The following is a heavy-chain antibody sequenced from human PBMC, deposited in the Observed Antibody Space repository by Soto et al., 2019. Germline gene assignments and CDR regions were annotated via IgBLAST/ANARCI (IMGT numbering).Heavy chain of an antibody. V-gene: IGHV3-11*01. Sequence: VQLVESGGGLVKPGGSLRLSCAASGFTFSDYYMTWLRQAPGKGLEWVAKISGSGTTTYYADSVKGRFTVSRDNAKNSLYLQMDSLRAEDTAVYYCASDPYYYASAYWGQGTLLIVSS. J-gene: IGHJ4*02. CDR1: GFTFSDYY. D-gene: IGHD3-10*01. CDR3: ASDPYYYASAY. CDR2: ISGSGTTT.